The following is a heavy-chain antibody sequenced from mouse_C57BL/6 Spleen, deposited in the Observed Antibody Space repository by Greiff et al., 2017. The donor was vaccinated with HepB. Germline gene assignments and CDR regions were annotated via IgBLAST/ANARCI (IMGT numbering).Heavy chain of an antibody. V-gene: IGHV5-17*01. CDR1: GFTFSDYG. Sequence: VQLQQSGGGLVKPGGSLKLSCAASGFTFSDYGMHWVRQAPEKGLEWVAYISSGSSTIYYADTVKGRFTISRDNAKNTLFLQMTSLRSEDTAMYYCARRNYYGSSLDWYFDVWGTGTTVTVSS. J-gene: IGHJ1*03. CDR3: ARRNYYGSSLDWYFDV. CDR2: ISSGSSTI. D-gene: IGHD1-1*01.